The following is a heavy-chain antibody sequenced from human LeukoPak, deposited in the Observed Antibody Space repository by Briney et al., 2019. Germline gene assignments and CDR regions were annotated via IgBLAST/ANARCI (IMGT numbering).Heavy chain of an antibody. CDR3: ARDSGYDGRPPYYFDY. CDR1: GFTFSSYA. V-gene: IGHV3-30-3*01. CDR2: TSYDGSNK. D-gene: IGHD5-12*01. Sequence: PGRSLRLSCAASGFTFSSYAMHWVRQAPGKGLEGMAVTSYDGSNKYYADSVKGRFTISRDNSKNTLYLQMNSLRAEDTAVYYCARDSGYDGRPPYYFDYWGQGTLVTVSS. J-gene: IGHJ4*02.